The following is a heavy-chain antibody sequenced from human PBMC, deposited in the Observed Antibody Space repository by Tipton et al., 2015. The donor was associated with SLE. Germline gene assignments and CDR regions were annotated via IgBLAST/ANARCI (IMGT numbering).Heavy chain of an antibody. Sequence: QLVQSGAEVKKPGASVKVSCKASGYTFTGYYMHWVRQAPGQGLEWMGWINPNSGGTNYAQKFQGRVTMTRDTSISTAYMELSRLRSDDTAVYYCARVDFWSGYWGWFDPWGQGTLVTVSS. J-gene: IGHJ5*02. D-gene: IGHD3-3*01. CDR1: GYTFTGYY. CDR2: INPNSGGT. CDR3: ARVDFWSGYWGWFDP. V-gene: IGHV1-2*02.